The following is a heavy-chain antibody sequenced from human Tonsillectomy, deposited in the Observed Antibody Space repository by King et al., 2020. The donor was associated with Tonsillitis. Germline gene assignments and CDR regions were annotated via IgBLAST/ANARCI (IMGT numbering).Heavy chain of an antibody. CDR2: ISAYNATT. Sequence: QLVQSGGEVKKPGASVKVSCKASGYTFTNYGIIWVRQAPGQGLEWMGWISAYNATTKYAQKVQGRVTMTTDTSTTTAYMELRSLRYDDTAVYYCAREINDGCNAFDYWGQGTLVTVSS. CDR3: AREINDGCNAFDY. D-gene: IGHD5-24*01. J-gene: IGHJ4*02. CDR1: GYTFTNYG. V-gene: IGHV1-18*04.